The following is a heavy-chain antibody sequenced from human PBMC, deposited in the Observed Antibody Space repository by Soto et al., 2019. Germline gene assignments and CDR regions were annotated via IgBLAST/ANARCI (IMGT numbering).Heavy chain of an antibody. CDR2: IWHDGNNK. Sequence: GGSLRLSCAASGFTFSNYGMHWVRQAPGKGLEWVAIIWHDGNNKYYADSVRGRFIISRDNSKNRLYLQMSSLSPEDTALYYCTKRRSARPGFDAFDLWGQGTMVTVSS. V-gene: IGHV3-30*02. CDR3: TKRRSARPGFDAFDL. CDR1: GFTFSNYG. J-gene: IGHJ3*01.